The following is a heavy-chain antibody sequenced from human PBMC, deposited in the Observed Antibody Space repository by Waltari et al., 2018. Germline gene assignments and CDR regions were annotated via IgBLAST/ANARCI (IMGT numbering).Heavy chain of an antibody. V-gene: IGHV4-59*01. CDR3: ARAGAAYSSGWLVY. D-gene: IGHD6-19*01. Sequence: QVQLQESGPGLVKPSETLSLTCTVSGGSISSYYWSWIRQPPGKGLEWIGYIYYSGSTNYNPSRKSRVTISVDTSKNQFSLKLSSVTAADTAVYYCARAGAAYSSGWLVYWGQGTLVTVSS. J-gene: IGHJ4*02. CDR2: IYYSGST. CDR1: GGSISSYY.